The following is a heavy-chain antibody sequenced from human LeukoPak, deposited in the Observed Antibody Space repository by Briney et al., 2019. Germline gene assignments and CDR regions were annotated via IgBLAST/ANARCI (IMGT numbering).Heavy chain of an antibody. CDR1: GYSISSGYY. CDR2: ISNSEDT. V-gene: IGHV4-38-2*01. D-gene: IGHD6-19*01. Sequence: SETLSLTCAVSGYSISSGYYWGWIRQPPGEGLEWIGAISNSEDTYYKPSLKSRLIISLDTFKNHFSLSLISVTAADTAVYYCARAPGSGWSDWGRGTLVAVSS. CDR3: ARAPGSGWSD. J-gene: IGHJ4*02.